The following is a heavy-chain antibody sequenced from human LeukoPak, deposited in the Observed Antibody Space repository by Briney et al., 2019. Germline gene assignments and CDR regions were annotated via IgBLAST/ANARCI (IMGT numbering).Heavy chain of an antibody. Sequence: GSLRLSWAASGFPFKSYAMHWVRQAPGKGLEWVAGISYDGSSKYYADSVKGRFTISRDNSKNTLYLQMNSLRAEDTAVYYCARVSGKFYDILTGYYSYWGQGTLVTVSS. J-gene: IGHJ4*02. CDR1: GFPFKSYA. CDR3: ARVSGKFYDILTGYYSY. D-gene: IGHD3-9*01. V-gene: IGHV3-30-3*01. CDR2: ISYDGSSK.